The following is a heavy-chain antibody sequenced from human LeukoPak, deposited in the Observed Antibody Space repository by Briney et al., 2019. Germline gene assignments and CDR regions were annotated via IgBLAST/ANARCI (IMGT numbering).Heavy chain of an antibody. Sequence: GGSLRLSCAASGFTFSNAWMSWVRQAPGKGLEWVGRIKSKTDGGTTDYAAPVKGRFTISRDDSKNTLYLQMNSLRAEDTAVYYCARVRSGRANRMFDYWGQGTLVTVSS. CDR1: GFTFSNAW. CDR3: ARVRSGRANRMFDY. V-gene: IGHV3-15*01. D-gene: IGHD5-12*01. CDR2: IKSKTDGGTT. J-gene: IGHJ4*02.